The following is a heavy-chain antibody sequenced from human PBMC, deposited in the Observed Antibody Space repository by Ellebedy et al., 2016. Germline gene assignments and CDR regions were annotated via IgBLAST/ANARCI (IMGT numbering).Heavy chain of an antibody. Sequence: SETLSLTXTVSGGSISSYYWSWIRQPPGKGLEWIGYIYYSGSTNYNPSLKSRVTISVDTSKNQFSLKLSSVTAADTAVYYCARLDCSSTSCYEPLFDYWGQGTLVTVSS. CDR3: ARLDCSSTSCYEPLFDY. CDR2: IYYSGST. V-gene: IGHV4-59*08. J-gene: IGHJ4*02. CDR1: GGSISSYY. D-gene: IGHD2-2*01.